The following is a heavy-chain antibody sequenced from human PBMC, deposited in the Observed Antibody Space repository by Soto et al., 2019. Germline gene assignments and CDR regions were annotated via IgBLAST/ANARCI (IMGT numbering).Heavy chain of an antibody. CDR2: IIPIFGTA. CDR3: ARVVTVVKSVHYWYFDL. Sequence: QVQLVQSGAEVKKPGSSVKVSCKASGGTFSSYAISWVRQAPGQGLEWMGGIIPIFGTANYAQKFQGRVTITADESTSTAYMGLSSMRSEDTAVYYCARVVTVVKSVHYWYFDLWGRGTLVTVSS. V-gene: IGHV1-69*12. J-gene: IGHJ2*01. CDR1: GGTFSSYA. D-gene: IGHD2-15*01.